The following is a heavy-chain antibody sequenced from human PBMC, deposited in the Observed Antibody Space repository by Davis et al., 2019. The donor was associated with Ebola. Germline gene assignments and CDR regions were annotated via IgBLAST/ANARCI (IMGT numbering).Heavy chain of an antibody. J-gene: IGHJ6*02. D-gene: IGHD3-9*01. CDR3: ARDTFNWPFYGLDV. V-gene: IGHV4-34*01. CDR1: GRSFSGYY. Sequence: MPSETLSLTCAVYGRSFSGYYWSWIRQPPGKGLEWIGEINHSGSTNYNPSLKSRVTISVDTSKNQFSLKLSSVTAADTAIYYCARDTFNWPFYGLDVWGQGTAVTVSS. CDR2: INHSGST.